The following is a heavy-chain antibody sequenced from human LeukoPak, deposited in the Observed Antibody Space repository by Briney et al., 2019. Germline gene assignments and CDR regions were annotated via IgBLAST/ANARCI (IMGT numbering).Heavy chain of an antibody. J-gene: IGHJ4*02. CDR1: GDSISLSFYY. V-gene: IGHV4-39*01. CDR2: IYYSGST. D-gene: IGHD3-22*01. Sequence: PSETLSLTCSVSGDSISLSFYYWGWIRQPPGTGLEWIGSIYYSGSTYYNPSLKSRVTISVDTSKNQFSLKLSSVTAADTAVYYCARRLRETTYYYDSSGHEYWGQGTLVTVSS. CDR3: ARRLRETTYYYDSSGHEY.